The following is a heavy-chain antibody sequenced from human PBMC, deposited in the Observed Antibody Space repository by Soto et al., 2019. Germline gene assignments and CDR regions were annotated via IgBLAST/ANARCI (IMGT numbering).Heavy chain of an antibody. J-gene: IGHJ4*02. V-gene: IGHV4-30-4*01. D-gene: IGHD5-18*01. CDR3: ARGRYSDGYRYYFDY. CDR2: IYYSGST. Sequence: QVQLQESGPGLVKPSQTLSLPCTVSGGSISSGDYYWSWIRQPPGKGLEWIGYIYYSGSTYYNPSLRSRVTISVDTSKNQFSLKLSSVTAADTAVYYCARGRYSDGYRYYFDYWGQGTLVTVSS. CDR1: GGSISSGDYY.